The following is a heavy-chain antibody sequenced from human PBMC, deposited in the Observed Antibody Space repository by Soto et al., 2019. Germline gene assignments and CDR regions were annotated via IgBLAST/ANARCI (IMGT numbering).Heavy chain of an antibody. CDR1: GYTFTGYY. V-gene: IGHV1-2*02. Sequence: ASVEVSCKASGYTFTGYYMHWVRRAPGQGLEWMGWINPNSGGTNYAQKFQGRVTMTRDTSISTAYMELSRLRSDDTAVYYCARDQTSRLWSYGWFDPWGQGTLVTVSS. J-gene: IGHJ5*02. CDR2: INPNSGGT. D-gene: IGHD5-18*01. CDR3: ARDQTSRLWSYGWFDP.